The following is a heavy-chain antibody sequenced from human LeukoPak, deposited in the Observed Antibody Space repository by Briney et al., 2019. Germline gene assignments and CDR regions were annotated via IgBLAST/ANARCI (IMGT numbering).Heavy chain of an antibody. CDR3: ARDTQPHYGATQWLDP. CDR1: GGTFSSYA. D-gene: IGHD4-17*01. J-gene: IGHJ5*02. Sequence: VASVKVSCKASGGTFSSYAISWVRQAPGQGLEWMGGIIPIFGTANYAQKFQGRVTITADESTSTAYMELSSLRSEDTAVYYCARDTQPHYGATQWLDPWGQGTLVTVSS. CDR2: IIPIFGTA. V-gene: IGHV1-69*13.